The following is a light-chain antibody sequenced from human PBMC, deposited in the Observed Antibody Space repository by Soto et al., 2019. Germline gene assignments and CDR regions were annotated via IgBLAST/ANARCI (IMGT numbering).Light chain of an antibody. J-gene: IGKJ1*01. V-gene: IGKV3-15*01. CDR2: GAS. CDR3: QQYTDWWT. CDR1: QSVSSN. Sequence: EIVMTQSPATLSVSPGERATLSCRASQSVSSNLAWYQKKPGQAPRLLIYGASTRATGIPARFSGSGSGTDFTLTISRLQSEEFAVYYCQQYTDWWTFGQGTRVEIK.